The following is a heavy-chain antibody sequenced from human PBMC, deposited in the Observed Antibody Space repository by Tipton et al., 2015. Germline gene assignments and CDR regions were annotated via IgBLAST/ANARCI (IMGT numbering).Heavy chain of an antibody. Sequence: SLRLSCATSGFNFSTHGMHWVRQAPGRGLEWLAILWRDGSDEFYAESVKGRFTISRDNSKSTVYLQMNSLRVEDTAVYYCARGLQYSSASWVDYWGQGTPVTVSS. CDR2: LWRDGSDE. CDR1: GFNFSTHG. V-gene: IGHV3-33*01. CDR3: ARGLQYSSASWVDY. J-gene: IGHJ4*02. D-gene: IGHD6-6*01.